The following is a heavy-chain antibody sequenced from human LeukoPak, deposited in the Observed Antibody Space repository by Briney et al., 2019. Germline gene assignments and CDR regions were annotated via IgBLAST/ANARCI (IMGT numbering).Heavy chain of an antibody. J-gene: IGHJ4*02. CDR2: IWFDGSVK. Sequence: GGSLRLSCAASGFTFNTHGMHWIRQAPGKGLEWVAAIWFDGSVKHYSDAVKGRFTISRDNSLNTLYLQMNSVRVEDTAMYYCAKDTAIQFLEPAFWGQGTLVTVSS. CDR1: GFTFNTHG. V-gene: IGHV3-33*06. CDR3: AKDTAIQFLEPAF. D-gene: IGHD3-3*01.